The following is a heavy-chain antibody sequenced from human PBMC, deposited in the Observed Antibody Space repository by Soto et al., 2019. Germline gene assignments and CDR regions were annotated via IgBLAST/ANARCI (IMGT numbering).Heavy chain of an antibody. J-gene: IGHJ1*01. CDR3: ARDTYTAYDSGL. Sequence: PSETVSLTCSVSGASVAGGSYYLSWVRQPPGKGLEWIGYIPSRGRPFYNPSLTSRGTISADTSKNQLSLQLTSVTAADTAVYYCARDTYTAYDSGLWGQGTLVTVSS. V-gene: IGHV4-30-4*01. CDR1: GASVAGGSYY. D-gene: IGHD3-3*01. CDR2: IPSRGRP.